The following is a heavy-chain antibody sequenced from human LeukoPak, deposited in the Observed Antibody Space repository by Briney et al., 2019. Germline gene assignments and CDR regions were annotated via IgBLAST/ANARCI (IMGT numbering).Heavy chain of an antibody. CDR3: ARDHFFSRVPKY. CDR2: IIPIFGTA. J-gene: IGHJ4*02. V-gene: IGHV1-69*05. Sequence: SVKVSCKASGGTFSSYAISWVRQAPGQGLEWMGRIIPIFGTANYAQKFQGRVTITTDESTSTAYMELRSLRSDDTAVYYCARDHFFSRVPKYWGQGTLVTVSS. D-gene: IGHD3-3*01. CDR1: GGTFSSYA.